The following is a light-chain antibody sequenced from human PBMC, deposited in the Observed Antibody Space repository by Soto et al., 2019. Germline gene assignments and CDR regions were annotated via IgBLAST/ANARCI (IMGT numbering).Light chain of an antibody. CDR2: EVS. CDR1: SSDIGDNHY. V-gene: IGLV2-8*01. Sequence: QSVLTQPPSASGSPGQSVTVSCTGTSSDIGDNHYVSWYQQHPGKAPKLMVYEVSKRSSGVPDRFSGSKSGNTASLTVSGLLAEDEGDYYCSSYAGRDTVVFGSGTKVTVL. CDR3: SSYAGRDTVV. J-gene: IGLJ1*01.